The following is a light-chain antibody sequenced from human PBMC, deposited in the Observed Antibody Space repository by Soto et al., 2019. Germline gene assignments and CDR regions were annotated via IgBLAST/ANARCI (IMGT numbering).Light chain of an antibody. CDR1: QTLSGD. Sequence: DIPMTQSPFFLSASVGDRVTITCRASQTLSGDLNWYQQKPGKAPKLLIFAASSLHSGVPSRFSGSGSGTDFTLPISSLQREDFATYYCQQSYSTPYTFGQGTKLPIK. V-gene: IGKV1-39*01. CDR3: QQSYSTPYT. J-gene: IGKJ2*01. CDR2: AAS.